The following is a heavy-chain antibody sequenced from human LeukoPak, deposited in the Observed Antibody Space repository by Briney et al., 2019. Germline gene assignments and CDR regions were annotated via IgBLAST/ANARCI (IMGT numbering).Heavy chain of an antibody. Sequence: GGSLRLSCAASGFTFSNYGMHWVRQAPGKGLEWVAFIRSDGINKYHADSVKGRFTISRDNSKNTLYLQMNSLRAEDTAVYYCARPRLLYGSGPILVWGQGNLVTVSS. V-gene: IGHV3-30*02. D-gene: IGHD3-10*01. CDR2: IRSDGINK. J-gene: IGHJ4*02. CDR3: ARPRLLYGSGPILV. CDR1: GFTFSNYG.